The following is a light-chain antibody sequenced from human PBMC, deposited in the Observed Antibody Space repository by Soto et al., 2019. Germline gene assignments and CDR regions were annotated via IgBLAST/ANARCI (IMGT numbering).Light chain of an antibody. CDR1: SSDVGDYNY. CDR2: DVS. Sequence: QSALTQPASVSGSPGQSITISCTGTSSDVGDYNYVSWYQQHPGKAPKLMIFDVSNRPSGVSNRFSVSKSGNTASLTISGLQAEDEADYYCSSYTSSSTRVFGTGTKVTGL. CDR3: SSYTSSSTRV. J-gene: IGLJ1*01. V-gene: IGLV2-14*01.